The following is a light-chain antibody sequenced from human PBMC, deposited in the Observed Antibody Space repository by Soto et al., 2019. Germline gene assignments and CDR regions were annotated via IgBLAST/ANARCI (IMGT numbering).Light chain of an antibody. CDR2: GAS. V-gene: IGKV3-15*01. Sequence: EIVMTQSPATLSVSPGDRATISCRASQSVSSNLAWYQQKPGQTPRLLIYGASTMDIGIPARFSGSGSGTEFTLTISSLQSEDFAVYYCQQYNKWLLTFGQGTNVEI. J-gene: IGKJ1*01. CDR1: QSVSSN. CDR3: QQYNKWLLT.